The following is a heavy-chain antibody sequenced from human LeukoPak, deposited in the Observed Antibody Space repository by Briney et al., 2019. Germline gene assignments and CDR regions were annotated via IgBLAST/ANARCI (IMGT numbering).Heavy chain of an antibody. CDR2: IKQDGSEK. CDR1: GFTFSSYW. J-gene: IGHJ3*02. V-gene: IGHV3-7*01. D-gene: IGHD2-15*01. CDR3: AREVRGGYCSGGSCYPGKNAFDI. Sequence: GGSLRLSCAASGFTFSSYWMSWVRQAPGKGLEWVANIKQDGSEKYYVDSVKGRFTISRDNAKNSLYLQMNSLRAEDTAVYYCAREVRGGYCSGGSCYPGKNAFDIWGQGTMVTVSS.